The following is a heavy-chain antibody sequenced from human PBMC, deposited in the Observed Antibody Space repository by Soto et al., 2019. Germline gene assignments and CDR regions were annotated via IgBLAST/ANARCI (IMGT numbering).Heavy chain of an antibody. V-gene: IGHV5-51*03. CDR1: GYSFTNYW. J-gene: IGHJ6*02. CDR3: ARAMVRGKNYYGVDV. D-gene: IGHD3-10*01. CDR2: VYPGDSDT. Sequence: VQLVQSGAEVKKPGESLKISCKGSGYSFTNYWIGWVRQMPGKGLEWMGIVYPGDSDTRYSPSFQGQGTISAAKSISTAYLQWSSLKASDIAMYYCARAMVRGKNYYGVDVWGQGTTVTVSS.